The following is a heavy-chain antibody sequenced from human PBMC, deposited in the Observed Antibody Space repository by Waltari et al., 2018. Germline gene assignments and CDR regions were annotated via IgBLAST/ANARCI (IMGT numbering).Heavy chain of an antibody. V-gene: IGHV3-30*18. CDR3: AKADDYTYYYGMDV. CDR1: GFTFMSSG. CDR2: ISYDVTHK. D-gene: IGHD4-4*01. J-gene: IGHJ6*02. Sequence: QVQLVESGGGVVQAGRYLRLPCPASGFTFMSSGRHWVRQAPGKGLEWVAVISYDVTHKIYADSVKGRFTISRDNSKNTLFLHMSGLRAEDSGVYYCAKADDYTYYYGMDVWGQGTTVTVS.